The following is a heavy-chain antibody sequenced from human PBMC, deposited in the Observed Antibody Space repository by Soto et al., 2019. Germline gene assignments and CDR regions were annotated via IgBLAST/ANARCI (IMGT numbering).Heavy chain of an antibody. D-gene: IGHD6-13*01. Sequence: EVQLLESGGGLVQPGGSLRLSCAASGFTFSSYAMSWVRQAPGKGLEWGSAISGSGGSTYYADSVKGRFTISRDNSKNTLYLQMNSLRAEDTAVYYCAKGGSWQQLVDKDFDYWGQGTLVTVSS. CDR1: GFTFSSYA. CDR2: ISGSGGST. CDR3: AKGGSWQQLVDKDFDY. J-gene: IGHJ4*02. V-gene: IGHV3-23*01.